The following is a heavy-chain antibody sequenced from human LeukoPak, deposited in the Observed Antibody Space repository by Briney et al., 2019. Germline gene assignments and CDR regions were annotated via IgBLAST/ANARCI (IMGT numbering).Heavy chain of an antibody. D-gene: IGHD3-3*01. Sequence: ASVKVSCKASGYTFTGYYMHWVRQAPGQGLEWMGWINPNSGGTNYAQKFQGRVTMTRDTSISTAYTELSRLRSDDTAVYYCARDYDFWGGSPISGGIDYWGQGTLVTVSS. CDR1: GYTFTGYY. CDR3: ARDYDFWGGSPISGGIDY. CDR2: INPNSGGT. J-gene: IGHJ4*02. V-gene: IGHV1-2*02.